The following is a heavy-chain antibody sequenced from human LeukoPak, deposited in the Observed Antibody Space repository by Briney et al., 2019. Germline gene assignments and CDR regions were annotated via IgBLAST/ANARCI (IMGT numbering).Heavy chain of an antibody. V-gene: IGHV3-21*01. D-gene: IGHD6-13*01. CDR2: ISSSSSYI. Sequence: GGSLRLSCAASGFTFSSYSMNWVRQAPGKGLEWVSSISSSSSYIYYADSVKGRFTISRDNAKNSLYLQMNSLRAEDTAVYYCARDSGVAVAGQTGDYWGQGTLVTVSS. CDR1: GFTFSSYS. CDR3: ARDSGVAVAGQTGDY. J-gene: IGHJ4*02.